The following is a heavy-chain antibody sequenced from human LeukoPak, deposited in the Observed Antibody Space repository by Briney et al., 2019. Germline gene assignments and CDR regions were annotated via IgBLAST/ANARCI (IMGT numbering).Heavy chain of an antibody. CDR2: IYYSRST. J-gene: IGHJ4*02. CDR3: ASQGDPGEFDY. V-gene: IGHV4-39*02. D-gene: IGHD3-16*01. Sequence: PGGSLRLSCAASGFTFSTYVMKWVAQRPGEGLEWIGCIYYSRSTSYTPSLKRRLTISVHTSKNHFSLKLTSVTAADTAVYYCASQGDPGEFDYWGQGTLVTVSS. CDR1: GFTFSTYV.